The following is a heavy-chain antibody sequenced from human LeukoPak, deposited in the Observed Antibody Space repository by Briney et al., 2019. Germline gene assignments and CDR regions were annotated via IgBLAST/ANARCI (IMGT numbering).Heavy chain of an antibody. Sequence: PSETLSLTCTLSGDSISSVNYYSSWVRQHPGKGLELIGYIYYSGSTYYNPSLKSRVTMSVDTSKKQFSLKLSSVTAADTAVYFCSRQNITAWYFDLSGGGSLVTVSS. J-gene: IGHJ2*01. D-gene: IGHD3-3*01. CDR1: GDSISSVNYY. V-gene: IGHV4-31*03. CDR2: IYYSGST. CDR3: SRQNITAWYFDL.